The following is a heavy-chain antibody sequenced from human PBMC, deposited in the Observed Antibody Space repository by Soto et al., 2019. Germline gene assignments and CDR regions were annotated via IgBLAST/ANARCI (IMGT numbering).Heavy chain of an antibody. CDR2: IDGSGGTT. CDR3: AKNSGWFNT. J-gene: IGHJ5*02. CDR1: GFTFSSYG. Sequence: PGGSLRLSCAASGFTFSSYGMHWVRQAPGKGLEWVAVIDGSGGTTYYADSVKGRFTISRDNSINTVFLQMNSLRADDTALYFCAKNSGWFNTWGQGALVTVSS. V-gene: IGHV3-NL1*01. D-gene: IGHD3-10*01.